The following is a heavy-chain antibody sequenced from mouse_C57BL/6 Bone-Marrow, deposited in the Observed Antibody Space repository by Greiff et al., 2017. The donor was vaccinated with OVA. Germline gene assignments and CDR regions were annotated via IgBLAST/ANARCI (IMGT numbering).Heavy chain of an antibody. CDR3: AKNYYGSPYYFDY. D-gene: IGHD1-1*01. Sequence: VKLVESGPGLVQPSQSLSITCTVSGFSLTSYGVHWVRQSPGKGLEWLGVIWRGGSTDYNAAFMSRLSITKDNSKSQVFFKMNSLQADDTAIYYCAKNYYGSPYYFDYWGQGTTLTVSS. V-gene: IGHV2-5*01. CDR2: IWRGGST. CDR1: GFSLTSYG. J-gene: IGHJ2*01.